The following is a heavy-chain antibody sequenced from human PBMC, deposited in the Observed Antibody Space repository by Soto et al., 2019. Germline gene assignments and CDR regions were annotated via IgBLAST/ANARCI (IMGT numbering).Heavy chain of an antibody. V-gene: IGHV4-30-4*01. CDR1: GGSISSGDYY. J-gene: IGHJ6*02. Sequence: QVQLQESGPGLVKPSQTLSLTCTVSGGSISSGDYYWSWIRQRPGKGLEWIGYIYYSGSTYYNTSLKGRVTISGAASKHQFALKLSPVTAAGTAVYYCARDQGPYNWTYDYYHYGRDVWGQGTTVTVSS. CDR2: IYYSGST. D-gene: IGHD1-7*01. CDR3: ARDQGPYNWTYDYYHYGRDV.